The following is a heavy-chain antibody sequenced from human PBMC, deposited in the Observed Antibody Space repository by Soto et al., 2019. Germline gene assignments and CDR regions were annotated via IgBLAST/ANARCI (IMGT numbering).Heavy chain of an antibody. Sequence: QVQLVESGGGVVQPGRSLRLSCAASGFTFSSYAMHWVRQAPGKGLEWVAVISYDGSNKYYADSVKGRFTISRDNSKNSLYLQMNSLRAEDTAVYYSARVYYSNYALDYWGQGTLVTVSS. D-gene: IGHD4-4*01. CDR1: GFTFSSYA. V-gene: IGHV3-30-3*01. CDR3: ARVYYSNYALDY. CDR2: ISYDGSNK. J-gene: IGHJ4*02.